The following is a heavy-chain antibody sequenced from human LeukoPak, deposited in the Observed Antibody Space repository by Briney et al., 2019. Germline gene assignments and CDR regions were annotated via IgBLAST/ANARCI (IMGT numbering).Heavy chain of an antibody. D-gene: IGHD3-10*01. J-gene: IGHJ5*02. CDR2: ISSSSSYI. CDR3: AKDRGRYYYGSAIHQPNWFDP. V-gene: IGHV3-21*04. CDR1: GFTFSSYS. Sequence: PGGSLRLSCAASGFTFSSYSMNWVRQAPGKGLEWVSSISSSSSYIYYADSVKGRFTISRDNAKNSLYLQMNGLRAEDTALYYCAKDRGRYYYGSAIHQPNWFDPWGQGTLVTVSS.